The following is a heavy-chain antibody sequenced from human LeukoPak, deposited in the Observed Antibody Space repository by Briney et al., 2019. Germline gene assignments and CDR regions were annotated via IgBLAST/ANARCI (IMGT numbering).Heavy chain of an antibody. CDR2: ISGSGGST. CDR3: AKTLSDYGDYAYYFDY. Sequence: GGSLRLSCAASGFTFSSYSMNWVRQAPGKGLEWVSAISGSGGSTYYADSVKGRFTISRDNSKNTLYLQMNSLRAEDTAVYYCAKTLSDYGDYAYYFDYWGQGTLVTVSS. CDR1: GFTFSSYS. D-gene: IGHD4-17*01. V-gene: IGHV3-23*01. J-gene: IGHJ4*02.